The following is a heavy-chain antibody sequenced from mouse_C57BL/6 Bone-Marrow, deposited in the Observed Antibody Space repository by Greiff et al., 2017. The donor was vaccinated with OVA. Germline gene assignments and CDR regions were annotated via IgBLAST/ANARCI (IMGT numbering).Heavy chain of an antibody. V-gene: IGHV5-6*01. D-gene: IGHD1-1*01. CDR1: GFTFSSYG. CDR3: SKLLFITTVDY. CDR2: ISSGGSYT. Sequence: EVQLVESGGDLVKPGGSLKLSCAASGFTFSSYGMSWVRQTPDKRLEWVATISSGGSYTYSPDSVKGRFTISRDNAKNTLYLQMSSLKSEDTAMYYCSKLLFITTVDYWGEGTTLSLSS. J-gene: IGHJ2*01.